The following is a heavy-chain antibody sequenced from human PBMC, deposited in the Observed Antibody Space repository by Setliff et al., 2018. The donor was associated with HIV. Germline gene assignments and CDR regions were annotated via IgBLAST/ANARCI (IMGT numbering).Heavy chain of an antibody. D-gene: IGHD3-22*01. J-gene: IGHJ4*02. CDR2: IYWDDDK. V-gene: IGHV2-5*02. CDR3: VHSFVAEWGVSSGYPFDK. Sequence: SGPTLVNPTQTLTLTCTFSGFSLSTSEVGVGWIRQPPGKALEWLALIYWDDDKRYSPSLKSRLTITKDTSKNRVVLRMTNMDPVDTATYYCVHSFVAEWGVSSGYPFDKWGQGTLVTVSS. CDR1: GFSLSTSEVG.